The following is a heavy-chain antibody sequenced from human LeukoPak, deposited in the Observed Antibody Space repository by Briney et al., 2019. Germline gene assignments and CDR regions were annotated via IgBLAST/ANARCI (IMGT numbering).Heavy chain of an antibody. CDR1: GGSFSGYY. V-gene: IGHV4-34*01. J-gene: IGHJ3*02. CDR2: IYHSGST. D-gene: IGHD3-9*01. Sequence: SETLSLTCAVYGGSFSGYYWGWIRQPPGKGLEWIGSIYHSGSTYYNPSLKSRVTISVDTSKNQFSLKLSSVTAADTAVYYCASPYYDILTGYRWWGNAFDIWGQGTMVTVSS. CDR3: ASPYYDILTGYRWWGNAFDI.